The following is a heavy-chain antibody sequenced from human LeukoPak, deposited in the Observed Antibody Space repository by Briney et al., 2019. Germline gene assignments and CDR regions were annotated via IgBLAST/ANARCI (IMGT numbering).Heavy chain of an antibody. Sequence: TGGSLRLSCAASGLIFDDYTMHWVRQAPGKGLEWVSLISRNGAVTKYADSVRGRFTISRDNAKNSLYLQMNSLRAEDTAVYYCARQQWLDGAYYFDYWGQGTLVTVSS. CDR1: GLIFDDYT. D-gene: IGHD6-19*01. CDR2: ISRNGAVT. J-gene: IGHJ4*02. V-gene: IGHV3-43*01. CDR3: ARQQWLDGAYYFDY.